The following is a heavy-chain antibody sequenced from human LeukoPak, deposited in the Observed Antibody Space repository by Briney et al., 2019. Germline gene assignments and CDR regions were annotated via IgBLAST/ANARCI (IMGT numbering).Heavy chain of an antibody. CDR2: IWYDGSNE. Sequence: PGGSLRLSCAASGFIFSSYGMHWVRQAPGKGLEWVAVIWYDGSNEYYADSVKGRFTISRDNSKNTLYLQMNSLRAEDTAVYYCARDHSYGGKIPLFDYWGQGTLVTVFS. V-gene: IGHV3-33*01. CDR3: ARDHSYGGKIPLFDY. J-gene: IGHJ4*02. D-gene: IGHD4-23*01. CDR1: GFIFSSYG.